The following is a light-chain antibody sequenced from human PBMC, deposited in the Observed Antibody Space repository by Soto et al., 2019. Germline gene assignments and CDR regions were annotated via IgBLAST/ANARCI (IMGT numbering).Light chain of an antibody. CDR2: SAS. Sequence: ETVMTQSPATLSVSPGERATLSCRASQNVRSNLAWYQQRPGQAPRLLIYSASTRATGIPARFSGSGSGTEFTLTLSSLQSEDSAVYYCHQYNNWPPWTFGQGTKVEI. J-gene: IGKJ1*01. CDR3: HQYNNWPPWT. CDR1: QNVRSN. V-gene: IGKV3-15*01.